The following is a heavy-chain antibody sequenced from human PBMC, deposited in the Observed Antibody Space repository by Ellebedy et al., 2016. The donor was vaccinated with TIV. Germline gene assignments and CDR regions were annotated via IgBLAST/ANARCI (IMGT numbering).Heavy chain of an antibody. V-gene: IGHV3-74*01. CDR3: ARDGDHHVDLDN. Sequence: GESLKISCAASGFTFSSSWVHWVRQVSGKGLVWVARINSDGSNIGYADSVMGRFTISRDNAKNTLYLQMNSLRAEDTALYYCARDGDHHVDLDNWGQGTLVTVSS. CDR1: GFTFSSSW. D-gene: IGHD5-12*01. CDR2: INSDGSNI. J-gene: IGHJ4*02.